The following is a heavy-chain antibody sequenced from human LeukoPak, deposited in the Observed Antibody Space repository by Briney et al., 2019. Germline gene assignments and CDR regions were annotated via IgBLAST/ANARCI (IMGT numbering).Heavy chain of an antibody. Sequence: SETLSLTCTVSGGSISSYYWSWIRQPPGKGLEWIGYIYYSGRTNYNPSLKSRGTISVDTSKNHSSLNLSSLTAADTAVYSCARDGGQRGYSFGSALDFDYWGQGTLVTVSS. CDR2: IYYSGRT. J-gene: IGHJ4*02. CDR3: ARDGGQRGYSFGSALDFDY. CDR1: GGSISSYY. V-gene: IGHV4-59*01. D-gene: IGHD5-18*01.